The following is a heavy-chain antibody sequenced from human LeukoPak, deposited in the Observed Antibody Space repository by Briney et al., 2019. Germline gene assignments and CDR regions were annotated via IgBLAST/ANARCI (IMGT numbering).Heavy chain of an antibody. V-gene: IGHV3-66*01. CDR3: ARADKGSYSFDY. CDR2: IYSGGST. D-gene: IGHD3-10*01. J-gene: IGHJ4*02. Sequence: GGSLRLSCAASGFTVSSNYMSWVRQAPGKGLEWVSVIYSGGSTYYADSVKGRFTISRDNSKNTLYLQMNSLRAEDTAVYYCARADKGSYSFDYWGQGSLVTISS. CDR1: GFTVSSNY.